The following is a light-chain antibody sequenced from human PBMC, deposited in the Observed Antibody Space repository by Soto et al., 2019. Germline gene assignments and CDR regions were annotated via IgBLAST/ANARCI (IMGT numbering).Light chain of an antibody. CDR1: SSDVGYYNY. Sequence: QSLLTQPASVSGCPGQSITMSCTGTSSDVGYYNYVSWYRQHPGKAPRLMIYEVNNRPSGVSNRFSGSKSGNTASLTISGLQAEDEADYYCSSCTSSSTLLYVFGTGTKVTVL. V-gene: IGLV2-14*01. CDR2: EVN. CDR3: SSCTSSSTLLYV. J-gene: IGLJ1*01.